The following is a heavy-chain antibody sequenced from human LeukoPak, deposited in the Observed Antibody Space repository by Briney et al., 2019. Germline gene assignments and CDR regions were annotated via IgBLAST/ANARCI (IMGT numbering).Heavy chain of an antibody. CDR2: ISGTADTT. J-gene: IGHJ6*03. V-gene: IGHV3-23*01. CDR3: AKGWDNFNFYYYMDV. Sequence: GGSLRLSCAGSGFYSNDYARYAMSWVRQAPGKGLEWVSAISGTADTTKYADSVKGRFTISRDNSKNTLYLQMNSLRAEDTAVYYCAKGWDNFNFYYYMDVWGKGTMVTVSS. CDR1: GFYSNDYARYA. D-gene: IGHD5-24*01.